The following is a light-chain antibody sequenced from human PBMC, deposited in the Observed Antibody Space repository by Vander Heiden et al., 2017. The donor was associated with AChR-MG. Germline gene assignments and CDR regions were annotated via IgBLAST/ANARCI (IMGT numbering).Light chain of an antibody. CDR1: SGHSSYA. CDR2: LNSDGSH. Sequence: QLVLTQSPSASACLGASVKLTCTLSSGHSSYAIAWHQQQPEKGPRYLMKLNSDGSHSKGDGIPDRFSGSSSGAERYLTISSLQSEDEADYYCQTWGTGMGVFGGGTKLTVL. CDR3: QTWGTGMGV. J-gene: IGLJ2*01. V-gene: IGLV4-69*01.